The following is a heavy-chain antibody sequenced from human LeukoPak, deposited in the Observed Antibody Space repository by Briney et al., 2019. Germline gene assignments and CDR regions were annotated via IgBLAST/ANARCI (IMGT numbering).Heavy chain of an antibody. D-gene: IGHD3-9*01. Sequence: GGSLRLSCVGSGFTFSSYEMNWVRQAPGKGLEWVSYISSSGSTIYYADSVKGRFTISRDNAKNFLYLQMNSLRAEDTAVYYCARTYYDILTGYNPYFDYWGQGILVTVSS. CDR2: ISSSGSTI. CDR3: ARTYYDILTGYNPYFDY. CDR1: GFTFSSYE. V-gene: IGHV3-48*03. J-gene: IGHJ4*02.